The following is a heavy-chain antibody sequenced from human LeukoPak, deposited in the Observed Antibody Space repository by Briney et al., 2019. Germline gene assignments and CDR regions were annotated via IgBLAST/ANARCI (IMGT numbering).Heavy chain of an antibody. D-gene: IGHD2-2*01. Sequence: SETLSLTCTVSGGSISSGDYYWSWIRQPPGKGLDWIGYIYYSGSTYYNPSLKSRVTISVDTSKNQFSLKLSSVTAADTAVYYCARVVEVPAASPGYFQHWGQGTLVTVSS. V-gene: IGHV4-30-4*08. CDR2: IYYSGST. CDR1: GGSISSGDYY. CDR3: ARVVEVPAASPGYFQH. J-gene: IGHJ1*01.